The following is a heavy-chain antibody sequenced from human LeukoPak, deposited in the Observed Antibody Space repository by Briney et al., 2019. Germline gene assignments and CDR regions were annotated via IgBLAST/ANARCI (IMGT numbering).Heavy chain of an antibody. CDR1: GFTFSSYA. CDR2: ISYDGSGQ. V-gene: IGHV3-30-3*01. CDR3: ARANRPFRTSGWYKDY. J-gene: IGHJ4*02. D-gene: IGHD6-19*01. Sequence: QPGGSLRLSCAASGFTFSSYAMHWVRQAPGKGLEWVALISYDGSGQYYTESVKGRFTISRDNSKNTLYLQVNSLRVEDTAVYYCARANRPFRTSGWYKDYWGQGTLVTVSS.